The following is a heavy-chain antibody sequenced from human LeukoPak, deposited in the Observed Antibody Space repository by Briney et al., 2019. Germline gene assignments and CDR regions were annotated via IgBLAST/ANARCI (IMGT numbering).Heavy chain of an antibody. CDR3: ARRDTSSINDGFDI. D-gene: IGHD6-13*01. CDR2: INLNSGGT. CDR1: GYTFTGYY. J-gene: IGHJ3*02. Sequence: ASVKVSCKASGYTFTGYYMHWVRQAPGQGLEWVGWINLNSGGTNYTQKFQGRVTVTSDTSITTAYMELSRLTSDDTAVYYCARRDTSSINDGFDIWGQGTMVTVSS. V-gene: IGHV1-2*02.